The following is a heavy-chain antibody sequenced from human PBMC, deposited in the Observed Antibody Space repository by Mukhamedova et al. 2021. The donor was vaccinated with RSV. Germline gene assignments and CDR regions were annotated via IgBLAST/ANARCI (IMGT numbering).Heavy chain of an antibody. V-gene: IGHV4-39*07. CDR3: ARDLTTVTNGDFDI. J-gene: IGHJ3*02. D-gene: IGHD4-17*01. Sequence: IGSIYYSGSTYYNPSLKSRVTISVDTSKNQFSLKLSSVTAADTAVYYCARDLTTVTNGDFDIWGQGTMVTVSS. CDR2: IYYSGST.